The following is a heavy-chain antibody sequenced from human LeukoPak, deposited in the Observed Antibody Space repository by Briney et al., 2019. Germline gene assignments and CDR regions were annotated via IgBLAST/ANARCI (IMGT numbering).Heavy chain of an antibody. CDR2: IESDVTNK. J-gene: IGHJ4*02. Sequence: TGGSLRLSCAASGFTFSYYSMNWVRQAPGKGLEWVAVIESDVTNKYHADSVKGRFTISRDNSKNTLYLQMSSLRPEDTALYFCARQDISLDDWGQGTLVTVSS. V-gene: IGHV3-30*03. CDR3: ARQDISLDD. CDR1: GFTFSYYS. D-gene: IGHD3-3*02.